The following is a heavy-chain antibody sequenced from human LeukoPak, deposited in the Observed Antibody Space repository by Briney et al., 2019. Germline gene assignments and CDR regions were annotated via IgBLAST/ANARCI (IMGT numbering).Heavy chain of an antibody. J-gene: IGHJ3*02. CDR2: IWCSNSYT. Sequence: PGGSLRLSCAASGFTFSDYYMSWIRQAQGKGLEWVSYIWCSNSYTNYADSVKGRFTISRENTKNLLYLQMNSLRAEDTAVYYCARSARYYGSGFDAFDIWGQGTLVTVSS. V-gene: IGHV3-11*03. CDR1: GFTFSDYY. CDR3: ARSARYYGSGFDAFDI. D-gene: IGHD3-10*01.